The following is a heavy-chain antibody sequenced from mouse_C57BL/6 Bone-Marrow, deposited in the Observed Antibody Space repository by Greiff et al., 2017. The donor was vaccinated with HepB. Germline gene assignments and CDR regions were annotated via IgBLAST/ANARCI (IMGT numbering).Heavy chain of an antibody. CDR2: IYPGDGDT. J-gene: IGHJ4*01. CDR1: GYAFSSSW. Sequence: QVQLQQSGPELVKPGASVKISCKASGYAFSSSWMNWVKQRPGKGLEWIGRIYPGDGDTNYNGKFKGKATLTADKSSSTAYMQLSSLTSEDSAVYFCARSYGTPYYAMDYWGQGTSVTVSS. V-gene: IGHV1-82*01. CDR3: ARSYGTPYYAMDY. D-gene: IGHD1-1*01.